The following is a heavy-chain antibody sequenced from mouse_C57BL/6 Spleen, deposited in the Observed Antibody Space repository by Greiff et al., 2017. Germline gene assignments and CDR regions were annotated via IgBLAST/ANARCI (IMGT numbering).Heavy chain of an antibody. V-gene: IGHV1-15*01. CDR3: TRWLLRGAIDC. CDR1: GYTFTDYE. Sequence: VQLQQSGAELVRPGASVTLSCKASGYTFTDYEMHWVKQTPVHGLEWIGAIDPETGGTAYNQKFKGKAILTADKSSSTAYMELRSLTSEDSAVYYCTRWLLRGAIDCRGQGTSVTVFS. D-gene: IGHD2-3*01. J-gene: IGHJ4*01. CDR2: IDPETGGT.